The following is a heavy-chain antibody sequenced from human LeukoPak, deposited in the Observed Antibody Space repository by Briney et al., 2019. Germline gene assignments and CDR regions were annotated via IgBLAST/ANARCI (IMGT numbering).Heavy chain of an antibody. CDR3: ARRTTLHGMAV. CDR2: TYYKSKWYT. J-gene: IGHJ6*02. CDR1: GDSVSSTSVA. Sequence: QTLPLTCAISGDSVSSTSVAWHWLPHSPSRALEWLGRTYYKSKWYTDYAVSVQSRITINPDTSKNHFSLQLNSVTPEDTAVYYCARRTTLHGMAVWGQGTTVTVSS. V-gene: IGHV6-1*01. D-gene: IGHD1-7*01.